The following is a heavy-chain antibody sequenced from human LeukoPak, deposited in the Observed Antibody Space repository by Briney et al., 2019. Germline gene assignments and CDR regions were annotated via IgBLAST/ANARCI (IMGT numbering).Heavy chain of an antibody. Sequence: SVKVSCKASGYTFTSYGISWVRQAPGQGLEWMGRIIPILGIANYAQKFQGRVTIAADKSTSTAYMELSSLRSEDTAVYYCARDGPRDGYNPTDYWGQGTLVTVSS. CDR2: IIPILGIA. J-gene: IGHJ4*02. CDR1: GYTFTSYG. D-gene: IGHD5-12*01. CDR3: ARDGPRDGYNPTDY. V-gene: IGHV1-69*04.